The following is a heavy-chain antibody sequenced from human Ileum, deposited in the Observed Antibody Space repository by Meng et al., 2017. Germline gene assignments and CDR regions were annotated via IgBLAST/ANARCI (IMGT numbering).Heavy chain of an antibody. CDR2: IYSNGNT. Sequence: QVQLQESGPRLVKPSQTLSLTCTVSGGSISSGDYYWSWVRQSPGKGPEWIGYIYSNGNTYSNPSLRGRLMISIDTSKNQFSLKLSSVTAAHTAVYYCARAPKYCTNAVCSRPLDSWGQGTLVTVSS. D-gene: IGHD2-8*01. CDR3: ARAPKYCTNAVCSRPLDS. V-gene: IGHV4-30-4*01. J-gene: IGHJ4*02. CDR1: GGSISSGDYY.